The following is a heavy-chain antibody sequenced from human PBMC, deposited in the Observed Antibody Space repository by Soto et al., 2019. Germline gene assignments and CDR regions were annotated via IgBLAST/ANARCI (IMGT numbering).Heavy chain of an antibody. CDR1: GITFSNYA. J-gene: IGHJ4*02. Sequence: EVQLLESGGGLVQPGGSLRLSCAASGITFSNYAMSWVRLAPRKGLEWVSTISTSGGRPYYADSVKGRFTISRDNSKNTLYLQMNSLRAEDTAVYYGAKDPDRYDYVWGTYRYIDHWGQGTLVTVSS. CDR3: AKDPDRYDYVWGTYRYIDH. V-gene: IGHV3-23*01. D-gene: IGHD3-16*02. CDR2: ISTSGGRP.